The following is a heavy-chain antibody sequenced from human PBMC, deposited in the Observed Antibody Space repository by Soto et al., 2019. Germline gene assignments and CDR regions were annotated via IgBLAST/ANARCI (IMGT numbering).Heavy chain of an antibody. V-gene: IGHV1-18*01. Sequence: QVRLVQSGAEVKKPGASVKVSCKASGYTFTSYGISWVRQAPGQGLEWMGWISTYNGNTNYAQKLQGRVTMTTDTSTSTAYMELRSLRSDDTAVYYCARAVQYDILTGYYADYYYYGMAVWGQGTTVTVSS. CDR3: ARAVQYDILTGYYADYYYYGMAV. J-gene: IGHJ6*02. CDR2: ISTYNGNT. CDR1: GYTFTSYG. D-gene: IGHD3-9*01.